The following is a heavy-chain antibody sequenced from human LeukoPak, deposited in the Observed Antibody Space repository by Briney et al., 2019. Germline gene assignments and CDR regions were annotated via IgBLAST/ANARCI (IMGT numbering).Heavy chain of an antibody. D-gene: IGHD2-2*01. V-gene: IGHV3-53*01. J-gene: IGHJ6*03. CDR2: IYSGGST. CDR3: AGTTLYCSSTSCYYYYYYMDV. Sequence: GGSLRLSWAASGFTVSSNYMSWVRQAPGKGLEWVSVIYSGGSTYYADSVKGRFTISRDNSKNTLYLQMNSLRAEDTAVYYCAGTTLYCSSTSCYYYYYYMDVWGKGTTVTVSS. CDR1: GFTVSSNY.